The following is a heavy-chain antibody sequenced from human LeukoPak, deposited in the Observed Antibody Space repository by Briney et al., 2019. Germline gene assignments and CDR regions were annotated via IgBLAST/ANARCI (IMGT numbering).Heavy chain of an antibody. CDR1: GYTFTSCY. CDR2: INPSGGST. Sequence: ASVKVSCKASGYTFTSCYMHWVRQAPGQGLEWMGIINPSGGSTSYAQKFQGRVTMTRNTSISTAYMELSSLRSEDTAVYYCARGREWELLVNWFDPWGQGTLVTVSS. D-gene: IGHD1-26*01. J-gene: IGHJ5*02. V-gene: IGHV1-46*01. CDR3: ARGREWELLVNWFDP.